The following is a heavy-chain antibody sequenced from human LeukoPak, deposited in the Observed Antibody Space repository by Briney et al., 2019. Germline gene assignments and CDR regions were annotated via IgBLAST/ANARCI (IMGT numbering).Heavy chain of an antibody. CDR3: ARDEHTMVREVQSPEYFQH. CDR1: GFTFSDYV. V-gene: IGHV3-23*01. J-gene: IGHJ1*01. D-gene: IGHD3-10*01. CDR2: ISGSGDST. Sequence: PGGSLRLSCAASGFTFSDYVMSWVRQAPGKGLEWVSGISGSGDSTYYADSMKGRFTISRDNSKNTLYLQMNSLRAEDTAVYYCARDEHTMVREVQSPEYFQHWGQGTLVTVAS.